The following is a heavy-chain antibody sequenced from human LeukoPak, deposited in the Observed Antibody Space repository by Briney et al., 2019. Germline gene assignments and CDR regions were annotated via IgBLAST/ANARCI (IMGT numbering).Heavy chain of an antibody. J-gene: IGHJ4*02. V-gene: IGHV1-69*06. Sequence: GASVKVSCKASGGTFGRNAISWVRQAPGQGLEWMGGIIPIIGTANHAQKFQGRVTITADKSTSTAYMELSSLRSEDTAVYYCARDRAAGAYPWYFDYWGQGTLVTVSS. D-gene: IGHD3-16*01. CDR2: IIPIIGTA. CDR3: ARDRAAGAYPWYFDY. CDR1: GGTFGRNA.